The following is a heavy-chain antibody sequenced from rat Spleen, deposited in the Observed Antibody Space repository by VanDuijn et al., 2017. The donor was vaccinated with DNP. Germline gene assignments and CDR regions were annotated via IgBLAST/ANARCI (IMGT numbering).Heavy chain of an antibody. J-gene: IGHJ4*01. CDR2: IQNGGST. D-gene: IGHD1-4*01. CDR1: GFSLTSYD. CDR3: ARSPGYNYYAMDA. V-gene: IGHV2-27*01. Sequence: QVQLKESGPGLVQPSQTLSLTCTVSGFSLTSYDVHWVRQPPGKGLEWMGRIQNGGSTDYNSALKSRLSISRDTSKSQVFLKMNSVQTEDTAMYFCARSPGYNYYAMDAWGQGTSVTVSS.